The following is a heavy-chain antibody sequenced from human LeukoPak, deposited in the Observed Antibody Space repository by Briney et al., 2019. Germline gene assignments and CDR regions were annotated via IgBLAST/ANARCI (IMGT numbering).Heavy chain of an antibody. CDR3: AKVGYCTNNCFRTHDY. J-gene: IGHJ4*02. CDR1: GFSFSVSV. Sequence: GGSLRLSCVASGFSFSVSVMSWARQAPGKGLEWVSAISGDAAVTYYAASVRGRFTISRDNPKNTVYLQMNSLRAEDTATYYCAKVGYCTNNCFRTHDYWGQGALVTVSS. CDR2: ISGDAAVT. D-gene: IGHD2-8*01. V-gene: IGHV3-23*01.